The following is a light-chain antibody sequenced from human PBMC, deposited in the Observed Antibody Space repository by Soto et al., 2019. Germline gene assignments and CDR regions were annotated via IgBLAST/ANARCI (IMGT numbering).Light chain of an antibody. CDR3: LQVFSFPRT. V-gene: IGKV1-12*01. J-gene: IGKJ1*01. Sequence: DIQMTQYTPSLSASVGNRVTITYRADQNIGVRLAWFQQKPGKAPQYLIQAASTLASGVPSRFSGSGSGTEFILTIYNLQPEDVGTYYCLQVFSFPRTFAQRTKVDIK. CDR1: QNIGVR. CDR2: AAS.